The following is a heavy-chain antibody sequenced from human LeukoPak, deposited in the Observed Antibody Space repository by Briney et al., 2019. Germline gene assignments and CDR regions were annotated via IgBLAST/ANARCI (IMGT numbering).Heavy chain of an antibody. D-gene: IGHD2-2*01. CDR2: IIPIFGTA. Sequence: SVKVSCKASGGTFSSYAISWVRQAPGQGLEWMGGIIPIFGTANYAQKFQGRVTITTDESTSTAYMELSSLRSEDTAVYYCAIDSTINSYYYYMDVWGRGTTVTVSS. CDR3: AIDSTINSYYYYMDV. V-gene: IGHV1-69*05. J-gene: IGHJ6*03. CDR1: GGTFSSYA.